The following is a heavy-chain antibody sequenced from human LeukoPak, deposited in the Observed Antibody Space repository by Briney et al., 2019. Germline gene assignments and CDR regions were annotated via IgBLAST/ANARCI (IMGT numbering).Heavy chain of an antibody. V-gene: IGHV3-11*04. D-gene: IGHD2-21*02. Sequence: TGGSLRLSCAASGFTFSNYYMAWIRQAPGKGLEYISYITASGSTTHYGDSVKGRFTIFRDDARNSVYLQMTSLRAEDTATYFCARDCGGHCYSGFDYWGQGALVTVSS. CDR1: GFTFSNYY. J-gene: IGHJ4*02. CDR2: ITASGSTT. CDR3: ARDCGGHCYSGFDY.